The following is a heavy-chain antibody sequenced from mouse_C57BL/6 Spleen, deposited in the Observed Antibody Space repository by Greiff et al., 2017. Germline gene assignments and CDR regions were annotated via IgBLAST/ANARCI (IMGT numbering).Heavy chain of an antibody. Sequence: EVKVVESGGGLVKPGGSLKLSCAASGFTFSSYAMSWVRQTPEKRLEWVATISDGGSYTYYPDNVKGRFTISRDNAKNNLYLQMSHLKSEDTAMYYCARDAGPLSRYCDYWGQGTTLTVSS. V-gene: IGHV5-4*01. J-gene: IGHJ2*01. CDR2: ISDGGSYT. CDR1: GFTFSSYA. CDR3: ARDAGPLSRYCDY. D-gene: IGHD6-1*01.